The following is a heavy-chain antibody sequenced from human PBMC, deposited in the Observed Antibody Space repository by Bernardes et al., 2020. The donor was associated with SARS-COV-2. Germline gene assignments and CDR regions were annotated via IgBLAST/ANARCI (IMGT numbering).Heavy chain of an antibody. J-gene: IGHJ2*01. Sequence: ASVKVSCKASGYTFTSYDINWVRQATGQGLEWMGWMNPNSGNTGYAQKFQGRVTMTRNTSISTAYMELSSLRSEDTAVYYCARGGMCGGDCTYWYFDLWGRGTLVTVSS. V-gene: IGHV1-8*01. CDR1: GYTFTSYD. D-gene: IGHD2-21*02. CDR3: ARGGMCGGDCTYWYFDL. CDR2: MNPNSGNT.